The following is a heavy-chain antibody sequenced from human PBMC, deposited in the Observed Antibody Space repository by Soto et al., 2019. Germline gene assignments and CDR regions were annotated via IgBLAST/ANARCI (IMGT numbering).Heavy chain of an antibody. CDR2: IYPGDHET. J-gene: IGHJ4*02. Sequence: GSLKISCQCSGNTFSNFWIGWVRQLPGQGLEWMGIIYPGDHETRYSPSFLGKVTISAETSINTAYLQWSSLEASDSAFYFCARSPRSSPYFDFWGQGALVTVSS. CDR1: GNTFSNFW. D-gene: IGHD6-13*01. V-gene: IGHV5-51*01. CDR3: ARSPRSSPYFDF.